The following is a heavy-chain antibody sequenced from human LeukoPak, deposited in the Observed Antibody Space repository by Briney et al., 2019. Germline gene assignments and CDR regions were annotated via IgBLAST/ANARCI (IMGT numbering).Heavy chain of an antibody. V-gene: IGHV4-34*01. J-gene: IGHJ6*03. CDR3: ARLTVVVNHYYHMDV. Sequence: SETLSLTCAVYGGSFSDYWYAWIRQSPGKGLEWMGEINHSGTTTYIPSLKSRVTMSVDMSKNQFSLKLSSVTAADTALYYCARLTVVVNHYYHMDVWGKGTTVTVSS. CDR1: GGSFSDYW. CDR2: INHSGTT. D-gene: IGHD2-21*01.